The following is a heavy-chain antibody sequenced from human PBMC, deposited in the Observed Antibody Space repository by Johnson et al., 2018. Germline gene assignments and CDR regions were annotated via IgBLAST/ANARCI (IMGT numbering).Heavy chain of an antibody. D-gene: IGHD5-12*01. Sequence: EVQLVESGGGLVQPGRSLRLSCTASGFTFGDYPMSWFRQAPGKGLEWVSFIRSKAYGGTTEYAASVKGRFTISRDDSKSIAYLQRNSLKTEDTAVYYCTREAMITLNLYYYYIDVWGKGTTVTVSS. CDR3: TREAMITLNLYYYYIDV. CDR1: GFTFGDYP. CDR2: IRSKAYGGTT. J-gene: IGHJ6*03. V-gene: IGHV3-49*03.